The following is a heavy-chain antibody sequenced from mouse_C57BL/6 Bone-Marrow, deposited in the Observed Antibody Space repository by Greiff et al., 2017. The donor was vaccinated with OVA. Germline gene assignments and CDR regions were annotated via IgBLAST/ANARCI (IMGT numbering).Heavy chain of an antibody. J-gene: IGHJ2*01. CDR3: ASRGYYDGSSPYYFDY. CDR1: GYTFTSYW. CDR2: IDPSDSYT. D-gene: IGHD1-1*01. Sequence: QVQLQQPGAELVMPGASVKLSCKASGYTFTSYWMHWVKQRPGPGLEWIGEIDPSDSYTNYNQKFKGKSTLTVEKSSSTAYMQLSRLTSEDSAVYYCASRGYYDGSSPYYFDYWGQGTIRTVSS. V-gene: IGHV1-69*01.